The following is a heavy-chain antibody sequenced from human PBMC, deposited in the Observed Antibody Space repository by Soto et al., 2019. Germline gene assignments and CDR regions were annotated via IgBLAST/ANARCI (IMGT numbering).Heavy chain of an antibody. CDR1: GFTFGSYP. V-gene: IGHV3-64*01. J-gene: IGHJ4*02. CDR3: AREGMSRTRWVFDY. D-gene: IGHD2-2*01. CDR2: ISTNGDST. Sequence: EVQLVESGGGLVQPGGSLRLSCAASGFTFGSYPMHWVRQAPGKGLEYVSAISTNGDSTFYANSVKGRFTISRDNSKNTLYLQMGSLRAEGMGVYYCAREGMSRTRWVFDYWGQGTLVTASS.